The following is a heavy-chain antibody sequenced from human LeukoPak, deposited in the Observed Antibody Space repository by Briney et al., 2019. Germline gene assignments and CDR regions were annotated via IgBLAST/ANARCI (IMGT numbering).Heavy chain of an antibody. D-gene: IGHD1-26*01. V-gene: IGHV3-48*03. CDR2: ISSSGSTI. CDR3: ARVIGEWELLGIDY. Sequence: PAGTLRLSCAASGFTFSSYEMNWVRQPAGKGLEWVSYISSSGSTIYYADSVKGRFTISRDNAKNSLYLQMNSLRAEDTAVYYCARVIGEWELLGIDYWGQGTLVTVSS. J-gene: IGHJ4*02. CDR1: GFTFSSYE.